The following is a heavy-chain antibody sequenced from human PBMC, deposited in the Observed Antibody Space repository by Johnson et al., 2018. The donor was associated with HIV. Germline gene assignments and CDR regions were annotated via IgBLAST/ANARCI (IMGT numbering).Heavy chain of an antibody. D-gene: IGHD2-15*01. V-gene: IGHV3-20*04. CDR3: VTLVVAPPFDI. J-gene: IGHJ3*02. CDR1: GFKLYEYD. CDR2: INWNGGST. Sequence: VQLVESGGDVVRPGGSLRISCVASGFKLYEYDVSWVRQVPGKGLEWVSGINWNGGSTGYADSVKGRFTISRDNAKNTLYLQMNSLRAEDTAVYYCVTLVVAPPFDIWGQGTMVTVSS.